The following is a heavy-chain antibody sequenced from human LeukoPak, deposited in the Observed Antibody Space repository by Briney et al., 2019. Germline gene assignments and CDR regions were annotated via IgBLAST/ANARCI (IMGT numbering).Heavy chain of an antibody. J-gene: IGHJ4*02. V-gene: IGHV3-74*03. CDR1: GFTFSSYW. CDR2: INSDGSST. D-gene: IGHD4-11*01. Sequence: QPGGSLRLSCAASGFTFSSYWMHWVRQAPGKGLVWVSRINSDGSSTKYADSVKGRFTISRDNSKNTLYLQMNSLRAEDTAVYYCADSNYWYPVDYWGQGTLVTVSS. CDR3: ADSNYWYPVDY.